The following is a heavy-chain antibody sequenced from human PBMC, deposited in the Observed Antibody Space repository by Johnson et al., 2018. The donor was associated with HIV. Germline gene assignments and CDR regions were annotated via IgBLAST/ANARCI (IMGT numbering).Heavy chain of an antibody. CDR1: RFTFSSYG. V-gene: IGHV3-30*18. CDR2: ISYDGANK. Sequence: QVQLVESGGGVVQPGRSLRLSCVASRFTFSSYGMHWVRQAPGKGLEWVAVISYDGANKYYADSVKGRFTISRDNSKNTLYLQMHSLRAEDTAVYYCAKDLGDAYGPHDAFDIWGQGTMVTVSS. CDR3: AKDLGDAYGPHDAFDI. D-gene: IGHD3-16*01. J-gene: IGHJ3*02.